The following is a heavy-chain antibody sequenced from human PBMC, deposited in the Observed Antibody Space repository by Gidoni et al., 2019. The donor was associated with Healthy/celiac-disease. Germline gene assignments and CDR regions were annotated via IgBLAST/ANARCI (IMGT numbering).Heavy chain of an antibody. J-gene: IGHJ4*02. V-gene: IGHV4-30-2*01. CDR1: GGSISSGGYS. Sequence: QLQLQESGSGLVKPSQTLSLTCAVSGGSISSGGYSWSWLRQPPGQGLEWIVYIYHSGSTYHDPSLKSRVTISVDRSKNQFSLKLSSVTAADTAVYYWARGGGYYGSGSFDYWGQGTLVTVSS. CDR3: ARGGGYYGSGSFDY. D-gene: IGHD3-10*01. CDR2: IYHSGST.